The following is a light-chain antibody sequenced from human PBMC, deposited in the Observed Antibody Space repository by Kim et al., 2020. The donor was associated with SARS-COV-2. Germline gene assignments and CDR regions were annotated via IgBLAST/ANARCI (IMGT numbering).Light chain of an antibody. CDR2: DAS. J-gene: IGKJ5*01. CDR1: QSVNSY. Sequence: SLSPGERATLSCRASQSVNSYLAWYQQKPGQAPRLLIYDASNRAIGIPARFSGSGSGTDFTLTISSLEPEDFAVYYCQHRSNWPIFGQGTRLEIK. CDR3: QHRSNWPI. V-gene: IGKV3-11*01.